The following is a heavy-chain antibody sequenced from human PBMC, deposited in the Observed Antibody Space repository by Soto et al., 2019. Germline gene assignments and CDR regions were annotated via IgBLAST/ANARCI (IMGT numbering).Heavy chain of an antibody. J-gene: IGHJ4*02. CDR3: ARSNRLRYFDWLLNFDY. V-gene: IGHV3-21*01. Sequence: GGSLRLSCAASGFTFSSYSMNWVRQAPGKGLEWVSSISSSSSYIYYADSVKGRFTISRDNAKNSLYLQMNSLRAEDTAVYYCARSNRLRYFDWLLNFDYWGQGTLVTVS. CDR2: ISSSSSYI. D-gene: IGHD3-9*01. CDR1: GFTFSSYS.